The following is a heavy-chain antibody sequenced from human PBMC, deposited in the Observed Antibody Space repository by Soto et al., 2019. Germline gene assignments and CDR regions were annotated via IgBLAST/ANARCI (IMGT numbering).Heavy chain of an antibody. CDR3: AKPGYSSGWCNWFDP. Sequence: EVQLLESGGGLVQPGGSLRLSCAASGFTFSSYAMSWVRQAPGKGLEWVSAISGSGGSTYYADSVKGRFTIARDNSKNTLYLQMNSLRAEDTAVYYCAKPGYSSGWCNWFDPWGQGTLVTVSS. CDR2: ISGSGGST. V-gene: IGHV3-23*01. J-gene: IGHJ5*02. CDR1: GFTFSSYA. D-gene: IGHD6-19*01.